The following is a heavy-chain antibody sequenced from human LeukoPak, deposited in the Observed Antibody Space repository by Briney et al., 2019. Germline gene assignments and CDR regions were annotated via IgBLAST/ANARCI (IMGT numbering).Heavy chain of an antibody. CDR2: ISGSGGST. CDR3: AKVIRITIFGVVIGEFDY. J-gene: IGHJ4*02. Sequence: GGSLRLSCAASGFTFSSYAVSWVRQAPGKGLEWVSAISGSGGSTYYADSVKGRFTISRDNSKNTLYLQMNSLRAEDTAVYYCAKVIRITIFGVVIGEFDYWGQGTLVTVSS. CDR1: GFTFSSYA. V-gene: IGHV3-23*01. D-gene: IGHD3-3*01.